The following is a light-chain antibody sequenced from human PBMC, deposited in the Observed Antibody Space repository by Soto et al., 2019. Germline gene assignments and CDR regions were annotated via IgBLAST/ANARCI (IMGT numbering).Light chain of an antibody. J-gene: IGLJ3*02. CDR1: SSDVGGYNF. Sequence: QSALTQPPSASGSPGQSVTISCTGTSSDVGGYNFVSWYQQHPGKAPKLMIYEVSQRPSGVSDRFSGSKSGNTASLTVSGLRAEDEADYYCSSYAGRNNLVFGGGTKLTVL. CDR2: EVS. V-gene: IGLV2-8*01. CDR3: SSYAGRNNLV.